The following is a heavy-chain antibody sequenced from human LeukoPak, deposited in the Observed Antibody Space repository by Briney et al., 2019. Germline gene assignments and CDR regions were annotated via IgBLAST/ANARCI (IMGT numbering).Heavy chain of an antibody. CDR3: ARHYYASQSPFDC. Sequence: GGSLRLSCAASGFTSGTSWMSWVRQAPGKGLEWVSGISASGASTYSADSVKGRFTISRDNSKNTLYLQLKSLRAEDTAAYYCARHYYASQSPFDCWGQGTLVTVSS. D-gene: IGHD3-10*01. V-gene: IGHV3-23*01. CDR1: GFTSGTSW. CDR2: ISASGAST. J-gene: IGHJ4*02.